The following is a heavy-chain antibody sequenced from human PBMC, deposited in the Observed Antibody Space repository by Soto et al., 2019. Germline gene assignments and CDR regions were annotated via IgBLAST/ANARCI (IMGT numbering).Heavy chain of an antibody. Sequence: LSETLSLTCTVSGGSISSGGYYWSWIRQHPGKGLEWIGYIYYSGSTYYNPSLKSRVTISVDTSKNQFSLKLSSVTAADTAVYYCARVHHSYDSSGSGGAFDIWGQGTMVTVSS. D-gene: IGHD3-22*01. CDR2: IYYSGST. V-gene: IGHV4-31*03. J-gene: IGHJ3*02. CDR1: GGSISSGGYY. CDR3: ARVHHSYDSSGSGGAFDI.